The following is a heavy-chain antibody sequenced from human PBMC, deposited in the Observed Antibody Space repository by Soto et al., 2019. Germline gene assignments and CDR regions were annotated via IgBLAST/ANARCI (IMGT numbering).Heavy chain of an antibody. Sequence: SETLSLTCAVSGGSISISNWCSCVRQPPGKGLEWIGEIYHSGSTNYNPSLKSRVTISVDKSKNQFSLKLSSVTAADTAVYYCARDVIGSPVTNYYYGMDVWGQGTTVIVSS. CDR2: IYHSGST. V-gene: IGHV4-4*02. CDR1: GGSISISNW. J-gene: IGHJ6*02. CDR3: ARDVIGSPVTNYYYGMDV. D-gene: IGHD4-17*01.